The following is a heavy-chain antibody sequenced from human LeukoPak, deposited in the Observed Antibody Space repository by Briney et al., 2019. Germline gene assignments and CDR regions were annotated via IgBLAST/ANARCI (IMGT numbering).Heavy chain of an antibody. CDR1: GFTFSAYY. V-gene: IGHV3-21*04. D-gene: IGHD3-10*01. CDR3: AKANYYGSGSFYSESASFDY. CDR2: ISGSSSYI. J-gene: IGHJ4*02. Sequence: GGSLRLSCEASGFTFSAYYMNWVRQAPGKGLEWVSSISGSSSYIYYADSVKGRFAISRDNSKNTLYLQMNSLRAEDTAIYYCAKANYYGSGSFYSESASFDYWGQGTLVTVSS.